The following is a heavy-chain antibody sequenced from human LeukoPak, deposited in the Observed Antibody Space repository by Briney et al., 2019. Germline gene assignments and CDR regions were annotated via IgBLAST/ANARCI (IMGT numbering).Heavy chain of an antibody. CDR2: IWYDGSNK. J-gene: IGHJ6*02. V-gene: IGHV3-33*01. Sequence: QPGRSLRLSCAASGFTFSSYGMHWVRQAPGKGLEWVAVIWYDGSNKYYADSVKGRFTISRDNSKNTLYLQMNSLRAEDTAVYYCARERVVAMTHGMDVWGQGTTVTVSS. CDR1: GFTFSSYG. CDR3: ARERVVAMTHGMDV. D-gene: IGHD3-22*01.